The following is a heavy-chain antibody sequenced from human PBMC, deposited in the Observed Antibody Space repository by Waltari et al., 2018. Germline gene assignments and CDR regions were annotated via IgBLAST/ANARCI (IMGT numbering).Heavy chain of an antibody. Sequence: QVQLQESGPGLVKSSETLSLTCAVSGGSFRNYWWSWIRQAPGKEPEWIGEINGNSGDTNFNPPLKSRVTISKDASKNQFSLKLNSVTAADTAVYYCAASPGFYYLDYWGQGVLVTVST. V-gene: IGHV4-59*12. CDR1: GGSFRNYW. J-gene: IGHJ4*02. CDR3: AASPGFYYLDY. D-gene: IGHD3-3*01. CDR2: INGNSGDT.